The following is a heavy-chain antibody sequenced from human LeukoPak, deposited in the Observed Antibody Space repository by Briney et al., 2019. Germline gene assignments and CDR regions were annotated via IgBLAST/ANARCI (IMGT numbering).Heavy chain of an antibody. CDR1: GFTFGDYA. CDR3: VKDTNSGYYHDAFDF. D-gene: IGHD3-3*01. V-gene: IGHV3-43D*03. CDR2: INWDGGDT. J-gene: IGHJ3*01. Sequence: GGSLRLSCAASGFTFGDYAMHWVRPAPGKSLEGGSLINWDGGDTYYAASVWGRFTISRDNSKISLYLHMNSLRPEDTALYYCVKDTNSGYYHDAFDFWGQGTMVTVSS.